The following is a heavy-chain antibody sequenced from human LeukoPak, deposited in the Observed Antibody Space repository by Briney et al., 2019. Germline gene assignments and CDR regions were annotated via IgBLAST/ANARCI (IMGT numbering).Heavy chain of an antibody. Sequence: ASVEVSCKASGYTFTGYYMHWVRQAPGQGLEWMGWINPNSGGTNYAQKFQGRVTMTRDTSISTVYMELTTLTSDDTALYYCAVAPGDYWGQGTLVSVSA. CDR1: GYTFTGYY. V-gene: IGHV1-2*02. J-gene: IGHJ4*02. D-gene: IGHD2-21*01. CDR3: AVAPGDY. CDR2: INPNSGGT.